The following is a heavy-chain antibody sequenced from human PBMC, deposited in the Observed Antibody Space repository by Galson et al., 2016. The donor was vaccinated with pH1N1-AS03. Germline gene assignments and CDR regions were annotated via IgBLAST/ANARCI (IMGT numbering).Heavy chain of an antibody. CDR2: IYWDDDK. Sequence: PALVKPTQTLTLTCTFSGFSLTTNEMRVGWIRQPPGKALEWLAPIYWDDDKRYNSALKSRLTITKDTSKNQVVLIMTNMDSVDTGTYFCARSPGDYFYSLGMDVWGQGTTVTVS. CDR1: GFSLTTNEMR. CDR3: ARSPGDYFYSLGMDV. V-gene: IGHV2-5*08. J-gene: IGHJ6*02.